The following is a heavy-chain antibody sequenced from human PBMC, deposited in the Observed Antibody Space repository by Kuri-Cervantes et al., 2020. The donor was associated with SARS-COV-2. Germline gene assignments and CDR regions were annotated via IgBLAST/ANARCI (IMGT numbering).Heavy chain of an antibody. J-gene: IGHJ4*02. CDR2: ISGSGGST. Sequence: GESLKISCAASGFTFSSYAMSWVRQAPGKGLEWVSAISGSGGSTYYADSVKGRFTISRDNSKNTLYLQMNSLKTEDTAVYYCTRHYCSGGSCYSTRVGYFDYWGQGTLVTVSS. CDR1: GFTFSSYA. V-gene: IGHV3-23*01. D-gene: IGHD2-15*01. CDR3: TRHYCSGGSCYSTRVGYFDY.